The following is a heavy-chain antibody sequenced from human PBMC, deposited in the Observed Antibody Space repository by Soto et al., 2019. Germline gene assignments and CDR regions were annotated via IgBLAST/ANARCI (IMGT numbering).Heavy chain of an antibody. CDR1: GYSITSGFY. CDR3: TRGAGAPWVRFDS. D-gene: IGHD3-22*01. V-gene: IGHV4-38-2*01. J-gene: IGHJ4*02. Sequence: LSLTCGVSGYSITSGFYWGWVRQSPGKGLEWIGSISYSAKTFYNPSLASRLSIAVDTSKNQFSLRLTSVTAADTALYYCTRGAGAPWVRFDSWGQGTLVTVSS. CDR2: ISYSAKT.